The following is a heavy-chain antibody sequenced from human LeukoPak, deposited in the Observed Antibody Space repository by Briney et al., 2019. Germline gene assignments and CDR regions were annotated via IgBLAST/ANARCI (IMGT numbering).Heavy chain of an antibody. CDR1: GFTVSSNY. V-gene: IGHV3-66*01. CDR2: IYSGGST. D-gene: IGHD3-22*01. J-gene: IGHJ2*01. Sequence: GGSLRLSCAASGFTVSSNYMSWVRQAPGKGLEWVSVIYSGGSTYYADSVKGRFIISRDNSKNTLYLQVNSLRAEDTAVYYCAREVPYGYYYDSSWYFDLWGRGTLVTVSS. CDR3: AREVPYGYYYDSSWYFDL.